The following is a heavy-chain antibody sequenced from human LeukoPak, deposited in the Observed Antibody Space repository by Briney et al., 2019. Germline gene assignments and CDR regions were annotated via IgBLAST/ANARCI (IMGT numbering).Heavy chain of an antibody. Sequence: PSETLSLTCAVYGGSFSGYYWSWIRQPPGKGLEWIGEINHSGSTNYNPSLKSRVTISVDTSKNQFSLKLSSVTAADTAVYYCARGVNYYAPRGVRFDPWGQGTLVTVSS. CDR1: GGSFSGYY. J-gene: IGHJ5*02. V-gene: IGHV4-34*01. CDR2: INHSGST. CDR3: ARGVNYYAPRGVRFDP. D-gene: IGHD3-10*01.